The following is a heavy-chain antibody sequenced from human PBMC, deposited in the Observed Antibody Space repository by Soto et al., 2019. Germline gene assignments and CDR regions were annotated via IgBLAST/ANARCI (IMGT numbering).Heavy chain of an antibody. CDR3: ARALITGVLDY. CDR2: IGTAGDA. V-gene: IGHV3-13*04. J-gene: IGHJ4*02. Sequence: EVQLVESGGGLVQPGGSLRLSCAASGFTFSSYDMHWVRQVTGKGLEWVSAIGTAGDAYYPNSVKGRFTISRENAKNSLYLQMNSLRAGDTSVYYRARALITGVLDYWGQGTLVTVSS. D-gene: IGHD3-10*01. CDR1: GFTFSSYD.